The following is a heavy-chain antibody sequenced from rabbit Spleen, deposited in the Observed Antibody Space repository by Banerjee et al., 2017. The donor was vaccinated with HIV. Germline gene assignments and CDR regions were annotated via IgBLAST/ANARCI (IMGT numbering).Heavy chain of an antibody. Sequence: QEQLVESGGGLVQPGASLRLTCTASGFSFSRSYDMCWVRQAPGKGLEWIACINAVTGKAVYASWAKGRFTISKTSSTVDLKMTSLTAADTATYFCARESFSNWDLWGPGTLVTVS. V-gene: IGHV1S45*01. CDR2: INAVTGKA. CDR1: GFSFSRSYD. J-gene: IGHJ4*01. D-gene: IGHD7-1*01. CDR3: ARESFSNWDL.